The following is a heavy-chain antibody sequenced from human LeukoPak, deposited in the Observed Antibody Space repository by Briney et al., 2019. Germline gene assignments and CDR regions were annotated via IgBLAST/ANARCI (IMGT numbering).Heavy chain of an antibody. Sequence: ASLKVSCKASGYTFTSYGISWVRQAPGQGLEWMGWISAYNGNTNYAQKLQGRVTMTTDTSTSTAYMELRSLRSDDTAVYYCARTLTYGDFSPHFDCWGQGTLVTVSS. J-gene: IGHJ4*02. CDR3: ARTLTYGDFSPHFDC. CDR2: ISAYNGNT. D-gene: IGHD4-17*01. V-gene: IGHV1-18*01. CDR1: GYTFTSYG.